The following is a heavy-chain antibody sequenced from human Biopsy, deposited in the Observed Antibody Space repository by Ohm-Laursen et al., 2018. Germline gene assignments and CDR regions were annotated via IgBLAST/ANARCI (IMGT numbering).Heavy chain of an antibody. CDR1: GDSISSYY. J-gene: IGHJ4*02. Sequence: GTLSLTCTVSGDSISSYYWSWTRQPPGKGLQWIGYVYYSGSTNYNPSLRSRVTISVDRSKNQFSLELSSVTAADTAVYYCARVGAGAPSIDYFDYWGQGALVTVSS. CDR2: VYYSGST. V-gene: IGHV4-59*01. D-gene: IGHD1-26*01. CDR3: ARVGAGAPSIDYFDY.